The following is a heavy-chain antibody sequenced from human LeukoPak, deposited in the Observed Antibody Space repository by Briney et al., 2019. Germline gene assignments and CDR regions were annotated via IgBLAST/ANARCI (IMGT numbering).Heavy chain of an antibody. D-gene: IGHD3-10*01. CDR1: GGTFSSYA. Sequence: ASVKVSCKASGGTFSSYAISWVRQAPGQGLEWMGGIIPIFGTANYAQKFQGRVTITADKSTSTAYMELSSLRSEDTAVYYCARDYYGSGSYTSPFGYWGQGTLVTVSS. CDR3: ARDYYGSGSYTSPFGY. V-gene: IGHV1-69*06. J-gene: IGHJ4*02. CDR2: IIPIFGTA.